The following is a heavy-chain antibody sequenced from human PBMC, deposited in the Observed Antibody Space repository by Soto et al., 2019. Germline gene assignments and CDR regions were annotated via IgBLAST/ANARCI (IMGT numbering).Heavy chain of an antibody. D-gene: IGHD6-19*01. V-gene: IGHV3-74*01. J-gene: IGHJ4*02. Sequence: EVQLVESGGGLVQPGGSLRLSCAASGFTFSDHWMHWVRQVPGKGLVWVARINSDGSTTTYADSVKGRFTISRANARHTLYLTMDSLRAEDTALYYCARGYSSGPDYWGQGTLVTVSS. CDR2: INSDGSTT. CDR3: ARGYSSGPDY. CDR1: GFTFSDHW.